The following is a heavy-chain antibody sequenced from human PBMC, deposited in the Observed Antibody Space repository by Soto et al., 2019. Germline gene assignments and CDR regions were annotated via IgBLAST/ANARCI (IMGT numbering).Heavy chain of an antibody. CDR1: GFTFNKAW. J-gene: IGHJ5*02. D-gene: IGHD3-22*01. CDR2: IRSKSDGGTT. Sequence: PGGSLRLSCVDSGFTFNKAWMNWVRQAPGKGLEWVGRIRSKSDGGTTEYAAPVKGRFTISRDDSKSTVYLQVNSLKTEDTAVYYCTTIYPYDRAPSWGQGTLVTVSS. CDR3: TTIYPYDRAPS. V-gene: IGHV3-15*07.